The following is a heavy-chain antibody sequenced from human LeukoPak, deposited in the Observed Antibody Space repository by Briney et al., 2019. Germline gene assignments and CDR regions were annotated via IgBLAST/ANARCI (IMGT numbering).Heavy chain of an antibody. CDR2: ISYDGSNK. Sequence: GGSLRLSCAASGFTFSSYAIHWVRQAPGKGLEWVALISYDGSNKYYADSVKGRLTISRDNSKNTVDLQMSSLRAEDTAVYYCARGSSSSWAYLDYWGQGSLVTVSS. V-gene: IGHV3-30-3*01. CDR3: ARGSSSSWAYLDY. D-gene: IGHD2-2*01. J-gene: IGHJ4*02. CDR1: GFTFSSYA.